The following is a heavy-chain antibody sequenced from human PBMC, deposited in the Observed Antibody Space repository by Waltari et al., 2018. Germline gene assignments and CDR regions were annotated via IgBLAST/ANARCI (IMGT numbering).Heavy chain of an antibody. CDR1: GFSLSTSGMR. CDR2: IDWDDDK. J-gene: IGHJ4*02. V-gene: IGHV2-70*04. Sequence: QVTLKESGPALVKPTQTLTLTYTFSGFSLSTSGMRVSWIRQPPGKALEWLARIDWDDDKFYSTSLKTRLTISKDTSKNQVVLTMTNMDPVDTATYYCARSLIWGYFDYWGQGTLVTVSS. D-gene: IGHD3-16*01. CDR3: ARSLIWGYFDY.